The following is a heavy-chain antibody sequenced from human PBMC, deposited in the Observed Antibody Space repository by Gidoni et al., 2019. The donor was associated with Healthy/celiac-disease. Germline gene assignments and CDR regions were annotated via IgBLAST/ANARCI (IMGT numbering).Heavy chain of an antibody. J-gene: IGHJ4*02. CDR2: IYYSGST. V-gene: IGHV4-39*01. CDR3: ARHVPLLLWFGELNHFDY. D-gene: IGHD3-10*01. CDR1: GGSISSSSYY. Sequence: QLQLQESGPGLVKPSETLSLTCTVSGGSISSSSYYWGWIRQPPGKGLEWIGSIYYSGSTYYNPSLKSRVTISVDTSKNQFSLKLSSVTAADTAVYYCARHVPLLLWFGELNHFDYWGQGTLVTVSS.